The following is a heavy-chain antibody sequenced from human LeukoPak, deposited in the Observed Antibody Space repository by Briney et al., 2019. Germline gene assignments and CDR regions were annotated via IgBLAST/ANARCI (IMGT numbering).Heavy chain of an antibody. D-gene: IGHD6-6*01. CDR2: ISGSGGST. J-gene: IGHJ6*02. Sequence: GGSLRLSCAASGFTFSSYAMSWVRQAPGKGLEWVAAISGSGGSTYYAASVKGRFTISRANSKNTLYLQMNSLRAEDTAVYYCAKAPVPYYGMDVWGQGTTVTVSS. CDR1: GFTFSSYA. V-gene: IGHV3-23*01. CDR3: AKAPVPYYGMDV.